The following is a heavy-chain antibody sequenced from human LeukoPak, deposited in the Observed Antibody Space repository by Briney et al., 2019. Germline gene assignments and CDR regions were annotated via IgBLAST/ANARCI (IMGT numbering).Heavy chain of an antibody. D-gene: IGHD5-18*01. V-gene: IGHV3-23*01. CDR2: ISGSGGST. Sequence: GGSLRLSCAASGFTFSSYAMSWVRQAPGKGLEWVSAISGSGGSTYYADSVKGRFTISRDNSKNTLYLQMNSLRAEDTAVYYCAASPHGYSYGIDYWGQGTLVTVSS. J-gene: IGHJ4*02. CDR3: AASPHGYSYGIDY. CDR1: GFTFSSYA.